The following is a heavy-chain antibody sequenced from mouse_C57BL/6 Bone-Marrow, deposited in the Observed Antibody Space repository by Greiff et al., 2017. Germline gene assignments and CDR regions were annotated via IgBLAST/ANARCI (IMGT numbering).Heavy chain of an antibody. CDR3: ARGTGRSSSYWYFDV. V-gene: IGHV1-69*01. J-gene: IGHJ1*03. D-gene: IGHD1-1*01. CDR2: IDPSDSST. CDR1: GYTFTSYW. Sequence: QVQLLQPGADLVMPGASVKLSCKASGYTFTSYWMHWVHQTPGQGLEWIGEIDPSDSSTNSNQKFKGMSTLTVDKSCSTAYMQLSSLTSEDSAVYYCARGTGRSSSYWYFDVWGTGTTVTVSA.